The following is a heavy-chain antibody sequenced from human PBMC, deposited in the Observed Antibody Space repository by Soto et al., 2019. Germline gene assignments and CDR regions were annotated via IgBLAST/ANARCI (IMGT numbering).Heavy chain of an antibody. Sequence: PSETLSLTCTVSGGSISSGGYYWSWIRQHPGKGLEWIGYIYYSGSTYYNPSLKSRVTISVDTSKNQFSLKLSSVTAADTAVYYCARDRDYYDSSGYYREGLFDYWGQGTLVTVSS. V-gene: IGHV4-31*03. CDR1: GGSISSGGYY. CDR2: IYYSGST. CDR3: ARDRDYYDSSGYYREGLFDY. D-gene: IGHD3-22*01. J-gene: IGHJ4*02.